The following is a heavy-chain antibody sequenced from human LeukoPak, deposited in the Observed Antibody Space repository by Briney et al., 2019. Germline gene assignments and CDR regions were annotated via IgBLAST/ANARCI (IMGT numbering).Heavy chain of an antibody. V-gene: IGHV3-21*01. J-gene: IGHJ4*02. CDR2: ISSSSSYI. CDR3: AREEEMATMVY. CDR1: GFTFSSCS. Sequence: GGSLRLSCAASGFTFSSCSMNWVRQAPGKGLEWVSSISSSSSYIYYADSVKGRFTISRDNAKNSLYLQMNSLRAEDTAVYYCAREEEMATMVYWGQGTLVTVSS. D-gene: IGHD5-24*01.